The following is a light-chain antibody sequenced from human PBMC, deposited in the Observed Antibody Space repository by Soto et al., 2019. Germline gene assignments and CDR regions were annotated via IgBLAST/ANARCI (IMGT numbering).Light chain of an antibody. V-gene: IGLV2-14*01. Sequence: QSVLTQPASVSGSPGQSVTISCTGTSSDVGGYNYVSWYQQHPGKAPKLMIYEVSKRPSGVSNRFSGSKSGNTASLTISGLQAEDEADYCCSSYACSSTDVFGTGTKVTVL. J-gene: IGLJ1*01. CDR1: SSDVGGYNY. CDR3: SSYACSSTDV. CDR2: EVS.